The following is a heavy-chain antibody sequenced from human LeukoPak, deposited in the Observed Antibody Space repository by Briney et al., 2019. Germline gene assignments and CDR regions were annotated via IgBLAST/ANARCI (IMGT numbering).Heavy chain of an antibody. V-gene: IGHV4-39*01. CDR3: ARHRDGGSGSYYYYYMDV. CDR1: GGSISSSSYY. D-gene: IGHD3-10*01. Sequence: SETLSLTCTVSGGSISSSSYYWGWIRQPPGKGLDWIGSTYYSGSTYYNPSLKSRVTISVDTSKNQFSLKLSSVTAADTAVYYCARHRDGGSGSYYYYYMDVWGKGTTVTISS. CDR2: TYYSGST. J-gene: IGHJ6*03.